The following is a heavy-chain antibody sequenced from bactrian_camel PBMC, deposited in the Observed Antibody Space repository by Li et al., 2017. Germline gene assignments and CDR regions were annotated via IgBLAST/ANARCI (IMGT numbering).Heavy chain of an antibody. V-gene: IGHV3S53*01. Sequence: HVQLVESGGGSVQAGGSLRLSCVGSRFTNFVAWFRQVPGKRREGVASVDRDGTASYAESVKGRFTISRDNAKDTLYLQMNSLKIEDTAVYYCALGSSRQATMTARGKGTQVTVS. CDR1: RFTNF. CDR2: VDRDGTA. D-gene: IGHD3*01. J-gene: IGHJ4*01.